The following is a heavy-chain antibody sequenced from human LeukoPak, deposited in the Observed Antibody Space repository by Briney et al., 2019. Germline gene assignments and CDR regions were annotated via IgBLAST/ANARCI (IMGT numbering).Heavy chain of an antibody. D-gene: IGHD3-10*01. CDR3: ARKRYGSGSYPY. J-gene: IGHJ4*02. V-gene: IGHV4-34*01. Sequence: SETLSLTCAVYGGSFSGYYWSWIRQPPGKGLEWIGEINHSGSTNYNPSLKSRVTISVDTSKNQFSLKLSSVTAADTAVYYCARKRYGSGSYPYWGQGTPVTVSS. CDR2: INHSGST. CDR1: GGSFSGYY.